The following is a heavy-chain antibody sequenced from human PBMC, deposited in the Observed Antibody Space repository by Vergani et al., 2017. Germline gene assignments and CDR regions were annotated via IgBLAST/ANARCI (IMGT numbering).Heavy chain of an antibody. CDR2: IYSGGST. CDR3: ARVYCSGGSCYNLDY. Sequence: EVQLVESGGGLIQPGGSLRLSCAASGFTVSSNYMSWVRQAPGKGLEWVSVIYSGGSTYYADSVKGRFTISRDNSKNTLYLQMNSLRAEDTAVYYCARVYCSGGSCYNLDYWGQGTLVTVSS. D-gene: IGHD2-15*01. J-gene: IGHJ4*02. V-gene: IGHV3-53*01. CDR1: GFTVSSNY.